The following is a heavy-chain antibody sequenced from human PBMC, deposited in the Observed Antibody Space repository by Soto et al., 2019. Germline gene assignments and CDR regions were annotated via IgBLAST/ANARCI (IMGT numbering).Heavy chain of an antibody. Sequence: EVQLVESGGGLVKPGGSLRLSCAASGFTFSSYSMNWVRQAPGKGLEWVSSISTSSIYIYYADSVKGRFTISRDNAKNSLYLQMNSLRAEDTAVCYCAKHEAADTFSDDYGMNVWGQGTTVTFSS. CDR3: AKHEAADTFSDDYGMNV. CDR2: ISTSSIYI. V-gene: IGHV3-21*01. D-gene: IGHD6-13*01. J-gene: IGHJ6*02. CDR1: GFTFSSYS.